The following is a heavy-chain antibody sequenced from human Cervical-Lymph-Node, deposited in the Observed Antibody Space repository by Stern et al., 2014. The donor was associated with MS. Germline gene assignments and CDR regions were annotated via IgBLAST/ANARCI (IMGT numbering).Heavy chain of an antibody. J-gene: IGHJ5*02. D-gene: IGHD5-12*01. CDR2: LYYSGSS. CDR1: GGSISSGDYY. CDR3: ARGGAPINWFDP. V-gene: IGHV4-30-4*01. Sequence: QVQLQESGPGLVKPSQTLSLTCTVSGGSISSGDYYWSWIRQPPGKGLEWIGYLYYSGSSYYNPSLKSRVTISVDTAKNQFSLKLSSVTAADTAVYYCARGGAPINWFDPWGQGTLVTVSS.